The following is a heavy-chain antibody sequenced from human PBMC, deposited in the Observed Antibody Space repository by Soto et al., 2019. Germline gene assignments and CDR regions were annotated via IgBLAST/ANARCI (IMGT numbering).Heavy chain of an antibody. CDR3: ARHVDIVVVVAATVFDY. CDR1: GGSMSSSSYY. CDR2: IYYSGST. D-gene: IGHD2-15*01. J-gene: IGHJ4*02. Sequence: QLQLQESGPGLVKPSETLSLTCTVSGGSMSSSSYYWGWIRQPPGKGLEWIGSIYYSGSTYYNPSLKSRVTISVDTSKNQFSLKLSSVTAADTAVYYCARHVDIVVVVAATVFDYWGQGTLVTVSS. V-gene: IGHV4-39*01.